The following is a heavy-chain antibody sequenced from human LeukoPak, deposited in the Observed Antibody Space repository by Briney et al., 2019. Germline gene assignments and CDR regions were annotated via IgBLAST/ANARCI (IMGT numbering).Heavy chain of an antibody. J-gene: IGHJ4*02. V-gene: IGHV1-8*01. CDR3: ARVFEDNWNDFDY. CDR1: GYTFTSYD. D-gene: IGHD1-20*01. Sequence: PRASVKVSCKASGYTFTSYDINWVRQATGQGLEWMGWMNPNSGNTGYAQKFQGRVTMTRNTSISTAYVELSSLRSEDTAVYYCARVFEDNWNDFDYWGQGTLVTVSS. CDR2: MNPNSGNT.